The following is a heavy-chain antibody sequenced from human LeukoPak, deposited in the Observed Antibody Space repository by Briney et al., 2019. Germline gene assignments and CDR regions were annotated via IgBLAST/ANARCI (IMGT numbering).Heavy chain of an antibody. CDR1: GFTFSSYG. J-gene: IGHJ4*02. D-gene: IGHD1-26*01. CDR2: ISYDGSNK. Sequence: PGGSLRLSCAASGFTFSSYGMYWVRQAPGKGPEWVAVISYDGSNKYYADSVKGRFTISRDNSKNTLYLQMNSLRAEDTAVYYCARDGILKTSYYFDYWGQGTLVTVSS. CDR3: ARDGILKTSYYFDY. V-gene: IGHV3-30*19.